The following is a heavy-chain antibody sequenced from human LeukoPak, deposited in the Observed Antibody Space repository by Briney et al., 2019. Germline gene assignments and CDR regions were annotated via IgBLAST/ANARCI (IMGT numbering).Heavy chain of an antibody. Sequence: NTSETLSLTCTVSGGSISISNYYWGWVRQPPGKGLEWIGNIYYSGTTYYNPSLKSRVTISADTSKNQFSLKLSSVTAADTAVYFCARLNLAVDNAEFDYWGQGTLVTVSS. CDR3: ARLNLAVDNAEFDY. V-gene: IGHV4-39*01. CDR1: GGSISISNYY. CDR2: IYYSGTT. J-gene: IGHJ4*02. D-gene: IGHD5-12*01.